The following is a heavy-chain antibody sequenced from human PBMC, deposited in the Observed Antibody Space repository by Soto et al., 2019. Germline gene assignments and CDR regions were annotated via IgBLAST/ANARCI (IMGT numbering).Heavy chain of an antibody. D-gene: IGHD5-18*01. CDR2: IYHSGST. J-gene: IGHJ4*02. Sequence: PSETLSLTCAVSGYSISSGYYWGWIRQPPGKGLEWIGSIYHSGSTYYNPSLKSRVTISVDTSKNQFSLKLSSVTAADTAVYYCARVRGYSYGHLDYWGQGTLVTVSS. V-gene: IGHV4-38-2*01. CDR1: GYSISSGYY. CDR3: ARVRGYSYGHLDY.